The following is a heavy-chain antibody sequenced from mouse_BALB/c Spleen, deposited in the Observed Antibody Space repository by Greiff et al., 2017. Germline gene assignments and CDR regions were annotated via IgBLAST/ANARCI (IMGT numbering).Heavy chain of an antibody. CDR1: GYTFTSYW. CDR3: ARNAPFAY. Sequence: VQGVESGAELAKPGASVKMSCKASGYTFTSYWMHWVKQRPGQGLEWIGYINPSTGYTEYNQKFKDKATLTADKSSSTAYMQLSSLTSEDSAVYYCARNAPFAYWGQGTLVTVSA. CDR2: INPSTGYT. V-gene: IGHV1-7*01. J-gene: IGHJ3*01.